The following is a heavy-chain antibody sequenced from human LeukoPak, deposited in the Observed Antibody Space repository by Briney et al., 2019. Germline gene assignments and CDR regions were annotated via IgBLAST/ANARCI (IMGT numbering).Heavy chain of an antibody. CDR2: IKEDGSDK. Sequence: GGSLRLSCATSGFTFSNYWMSWVRQPPGKGLEWVANIKEDGSDKYYVDSVKGRFTISRYNAKNSLHLQMNSLRAEDTAVYYCARDIGYNTFDYWGQGTLVTVSS. V-gene: IGHV3-7*05. CDR1: GFTFSNYW. D-gene: IGHD5-24*01. CDR3: ARDIGYNTFDY. J-gene: IGHJ4*02.